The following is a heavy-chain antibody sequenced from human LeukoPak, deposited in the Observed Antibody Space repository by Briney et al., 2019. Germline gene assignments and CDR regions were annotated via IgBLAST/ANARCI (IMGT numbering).Heavy chain of an antibody. Sequence: GGSLRLSCAASGFTFSSYSMNWVRQAPGKGLEWVSYISSSSSTIYYADSVKGRFAISRDNAKNSLYLQMNSLRAEDTAVYYCASVPFWSGTSEFDPWGQGTLVTVSS. CDR3: ASVPFWSGTSEFDP. CDR1: GFTFSSYS. CDR2: ISSSSSTI. D-gene: IGHD3-3*01. J-gene: IGHJ5*02. V-gene: IGHV3-48*01.